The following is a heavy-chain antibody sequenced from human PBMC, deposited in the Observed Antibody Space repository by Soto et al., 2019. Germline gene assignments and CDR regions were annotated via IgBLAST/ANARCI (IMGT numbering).Heavy chain of an antibody. J-gene: IGHJ4*02. CDR1: GFTFSTYG. D-gene: IGHD6-6*01. Sequence: VGSLRLSCAASGFTFSTYGMTCVRQAPGKGLEWVSSINDSGDTYYGDSVKGRFTISRDNSKSTLYLQMNSLSAEDTAVYYCAKRVAYSSSSAYFDYWAQGTLVTVSS. V-gene: IGHV3-23*01. CDR2: INDSGDT. CDR3: AKRVAYSSSSAYFDY.